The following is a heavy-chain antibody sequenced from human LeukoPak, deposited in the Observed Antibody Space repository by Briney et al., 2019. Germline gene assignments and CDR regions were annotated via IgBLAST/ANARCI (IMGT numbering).Heavy chain of an antibody. CDR1: GFTLSRYW. V-gene: IGHV3-74*01. CDR3: ATSRTFDY. Sequence: GGSLRLSCAASGFTLSRYWMHWVRQAPGKGLVWVSHINIDGSNTRYADSVKGRFTISRDNAENTLYLQMNSLRVDDTAVYYCATSRTFDYWGEGTLVTVSS. CDR2: INIDGSNT. J-gene: IGHJ4*02.